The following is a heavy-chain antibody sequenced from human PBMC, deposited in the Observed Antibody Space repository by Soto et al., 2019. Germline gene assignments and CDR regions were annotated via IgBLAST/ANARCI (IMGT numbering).Heavy chain of an antibody. Sequence: EVQLLESGGGLVQPGGSLRLSCAASGFTFSSYAMSWVRQAPGKGLECMSAVSGSGGSTYYADSEKGRFTISRDNSKDTLYLQMNNLRAEDTAVYYCAKPPDYNWNDYWGQGTLVTVSS. J-gene: IGHJ4*02. CDR1: GFTFSSYA. V-gene: IGHV3-23*01. D-gene: IGHD1-20*01. CDR2: VSGSGGST. CDR3: AKPPDYNWNDY.